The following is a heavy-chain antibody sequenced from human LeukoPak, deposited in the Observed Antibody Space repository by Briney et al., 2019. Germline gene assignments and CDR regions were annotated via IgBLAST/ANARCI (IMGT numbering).Heavy chain of an antibody. CDR1: GYRFTSYW. J-gene: IGHJ4*02. CDR2: IYPGASDT. Sequence: GESLKISCKGSGYRFTSYWIGWVRQLPGKGLEWMGIIYPGASDTRYSPSFQGQVTISADKSISTAYLQWSSLKASDSAMYYCARPRGDYFDYWGQGTLVTVSS. D-gene: IGHD3-16*01. V-gene: IGHV5-51*01. CDR3: ARPRGDYFDY.